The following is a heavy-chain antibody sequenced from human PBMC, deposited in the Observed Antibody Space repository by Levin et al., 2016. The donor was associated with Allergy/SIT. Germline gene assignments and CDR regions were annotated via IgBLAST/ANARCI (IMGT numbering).Heavy chain of an antibody. CDR3: ARGCSGGSCYSAFVESYFDY. J-gene: IGHJ4*02. D-gene: IGHD2-15*01. V-gene: IGHV1-69*01. CDR2: IIPIFGTA. Sequence: WVRQAPGQGLEWMGGIIPIFGTANYAQKFQGRVTITADESTSTAYMELSSLRSEDTAVYYCARGCSGGSCYSAFVESYFDYWGQGTLVTVSS.